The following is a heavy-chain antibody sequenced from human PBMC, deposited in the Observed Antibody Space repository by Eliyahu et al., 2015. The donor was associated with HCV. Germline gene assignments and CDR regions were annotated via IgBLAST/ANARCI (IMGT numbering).Heavy chain of an antibody. Sequence: EVQLVESGGGLVKPGGSLRLXCAASGFTFSKAWMSWVRQAPGKGLEWIGRIKSKTDGGTTDYAAPVKGRFTISRDDSKSTLYLQMNSLKTEDTAVYYCTRLTGGTPGGFDYYLDVWGQGTTVTVSS. CDR3: TRLTGGTPGGFDYYLDV. D-gene: IGHD3-10*01. CDR2: IKSKTDGGTT. CDR1: GFTFSKAW. V-gene: IGHV3-15*01. J-gene: IGHJ6*03.